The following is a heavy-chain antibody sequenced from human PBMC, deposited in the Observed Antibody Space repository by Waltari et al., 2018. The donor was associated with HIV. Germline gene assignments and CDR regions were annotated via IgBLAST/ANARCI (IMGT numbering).Heavy chain of an antibody. CDR1: GFTFSNAW. V-gene: IGHV3-15*05. CDR3: TTDEFYYGNSGYFDY. D-gene: IGHD3-22*01. J-gene: IGHJ4*02. CDR2: IKSKADGGTT. Sequence: EVQLVESGGDLVKPGGCLRLSCAASGFTFSNAWMSGVRQAPGKGPEWVGRIKSKADGGTTDYAAPVKGRFTISRDDSKNTLYLQMNSLRFEDTAVYYCTTDEFYYGNSGYFDYWGQGTLVTVSS.